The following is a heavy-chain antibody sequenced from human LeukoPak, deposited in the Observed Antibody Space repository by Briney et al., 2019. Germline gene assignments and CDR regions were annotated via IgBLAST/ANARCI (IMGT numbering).Heavy chain of an antibody. V-gene: IGHV5-51*01. CDR1: GYSFTSYW. Sequence: GESLKISCKGSGYSFTSYWIGWVRQMPGKGLEWMGIIYPGDSDTRYSPSFQGQVTISADKSISTAYLQWSSLKASDTAMYYWARRRYCSGGSCAPFWFDPWGQGTLVTVSS. D-gene: IGHD2-15*01. CDR3: ARRRYCSGGSCAPFWFDP. J-gene: IGHJ5*02. CDR2: IYPGDSDT.